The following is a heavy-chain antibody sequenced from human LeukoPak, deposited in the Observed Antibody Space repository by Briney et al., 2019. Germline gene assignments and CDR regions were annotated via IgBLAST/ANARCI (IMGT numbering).Heavy chain of an antibody. CDR3: AIFSSSRPDF. Sequence: SETLSLTCAVYGASLSGYYWSWIRQPPGKGLEWIGEISHSGGTSYNPSLKSRVVISADASRKQFSLNLSSVTAADTAVYYCAIFSSSRPDFWGQGTLVTVSS. J-gene: IGHJ4*02. V-gene: IGHV4-34*01. D-gene: IGHD6-6*01. CDR1: GASLSGYY. CDR2: ISHSGGT.